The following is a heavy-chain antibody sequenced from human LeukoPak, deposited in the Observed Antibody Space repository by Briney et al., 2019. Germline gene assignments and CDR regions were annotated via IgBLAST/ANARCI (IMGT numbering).Heavy chain of an antibody. CDR2: IIPIFGTA. J-gene: IGHJ5*02. CDR3: ARQAGYCSSTSCSLNWFDP. CDR1: GGTFSSYA. Sequence: SVKVSRKASGGTFSSYAISWVRQAPGQGLEWMGGIIPIFGTANYAQKFQGRVTITADESTSTAYMELSSLRSEDTAVYYCARQAGYCSSTSCSLNWFDPGGQGTLVTVSS. V-gene: IGHV1-69*13. D-gene: IGHD2-2*03.